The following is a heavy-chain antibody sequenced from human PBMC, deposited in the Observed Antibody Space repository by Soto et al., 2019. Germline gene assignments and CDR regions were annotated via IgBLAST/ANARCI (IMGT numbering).Heavy chain of an antibody. CDR1: GFTFSNFA. J-gene: IGHJ4*02. D-gene: IGHD1-1*01. Sequence: GGSLRLCCVASGFTFSNFAMAWVRQAPGEGLEWVSAISGSGDDTFYADSMKGRFTISRDNSKDTLYLQINSLRAEDTAVYYCANPIPKTGTTFGFWGQGTLVTVSS. V-gene: IGHV3-23*01. CDR2: ISGSGDDT. CDR3: ANPIPKTGTTFGF.